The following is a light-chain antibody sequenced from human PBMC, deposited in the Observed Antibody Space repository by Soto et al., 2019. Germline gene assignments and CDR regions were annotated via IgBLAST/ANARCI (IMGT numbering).Light chain of an antibody. V-gene: IGLV1-40*01. CDR1: SSNIGAGYD. CDR2: GNS. CDR3: QSYDSILTCNV. Sequence: QSVLTQPPSVSGAPGQRVTISCTGSSSNIGAGYDVHWYQQLPGTAPKLLIYGNSNRPSGVPDRFSGSKSGTSASLAITGLQAEDEADYYCQSYDSILTCNVFGTGTKLTVL. J-gene: IGLJ1*01.